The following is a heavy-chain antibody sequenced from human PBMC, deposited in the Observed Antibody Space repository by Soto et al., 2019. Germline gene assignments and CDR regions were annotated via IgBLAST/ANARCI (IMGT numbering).Heavy chain of an antibody. D-gene: IGHD3-3*01. V-gene: IGHV3-49*04. CDR2: IRSKAYGGTT. CDR1: GFTFGDYA. J-gene: IGHJ3*02. Sequence: GGSLRLSCTASGFTFGDYAMSWVRQAPGKGLEWVGFIRSKAYGGTTEYAASVKGRFTISRDDSKSIAYLQMNSLETEDTAVYYCTRDSYYDFWSGFDAFDIWGQGTMV. CDR3: TRDSYYDFWSGFDAFDI.